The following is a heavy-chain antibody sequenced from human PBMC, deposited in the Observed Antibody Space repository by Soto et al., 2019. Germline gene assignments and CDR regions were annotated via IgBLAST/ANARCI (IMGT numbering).Heavy chain of an antibody. Sequence: PGGSLRLSCAASGFTFSSYSMNWVRQAPGKGLEWVSYISSSSSTIYYADSVKGRFTISRDNAKNSLYLQMNSLRAEDTAVYYCARAPNHPAGILDYWGQGTLVTVSS. J-gene: IGHJ4*02. V-gene: IGHV3-48*01. CDR2: ISSSSSTI. D-gene: IGHD3-10*01. CDR1: GFTFSSYS. CDR3: ARAPNHPAGILDY.